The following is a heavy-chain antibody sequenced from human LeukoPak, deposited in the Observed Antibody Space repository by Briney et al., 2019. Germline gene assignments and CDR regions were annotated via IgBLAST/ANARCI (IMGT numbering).Heavy chain of an antibody. Sequence: SETLSLTCAVSDYSIRSGGYSWNWIRQPPGKGLEWIGYIYNSGSTNYNPSLKSRVTISVDKSKNQFSLKLTSVTAADTAMYFCARDHGEEGGYHFDYWGQGTLVTVSS. D-gene: IGHD3-10*01. V-gene: IGHV4-30-2*01. J-gene: IGHJ4*02. CDR2: IYNSGST. CDR1: DYSIRSGGYS. CDR3: ARDHGEEGGYHFDY.